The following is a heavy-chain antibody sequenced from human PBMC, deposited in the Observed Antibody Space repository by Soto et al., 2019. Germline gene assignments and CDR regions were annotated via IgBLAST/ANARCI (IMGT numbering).Heavy chain of an antibody. CDR1: GFTFSRFG. V-gene: IGHV3-30*18. D-gene: IGHD2-21*01. CDR3: AKDLWFHSPDWHGAGYFYYGMDV. Sequence: QVQLVESGGGVVQPGRSLRLSCAASGFTFSRFGMHWVRQAPGKGLEWVAVISYDGSNEYYTDSVKGRFTISRDSSKNTLYLQMSNLRPEDTAVYYCAKDLWFHSPDWHGAGYFYYGMDVWGQGTTVTVSS. CDR2: ISYDGSNE. J-gene: IGHJ6*02.